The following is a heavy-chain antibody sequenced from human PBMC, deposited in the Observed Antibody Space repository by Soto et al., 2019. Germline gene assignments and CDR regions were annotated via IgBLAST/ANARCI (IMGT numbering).Heavy chain of an antibody. Sequence: QVQLQESGPGLLKPSQTLSLTCAVSGVSINTGGYSWNWIRQSPGKALEWMGHIYQSGSTYYKPSLKGRITISVDMCNNDFSLEVTSVTPADTAVYFCARGDYNDYFDFWGQGALVTVSS. V-gene: IGHV4-30-2*06. J-gene: IGHJ4*02. D-gene: IGHD4-4*01. CDR1: GVSINTGGYS. CDR2: IYQSGST. CDR3: ARGDYNDYFDF.